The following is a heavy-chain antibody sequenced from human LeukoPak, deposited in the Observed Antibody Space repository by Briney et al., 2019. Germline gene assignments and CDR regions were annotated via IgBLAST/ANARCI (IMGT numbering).Heavy chain of an antibody. Sequence: GGSLRLSCAASGFTFSSYAMSWVRQAPGKGLEWVSAISGSGGSTYYADSVKGRFTISRDNSKNTLYLQMNSLRAEDTAVYYCAKDLYDSSGYYPPNFDYWAREPWSPSPQ. D-gene: IGHD3-22*01. V-gene: IGHV3-23*01. J-gene: IGHJ4*02. CDR2: ISGSGGST. CDR1: GFTFSSYA. CDR3: AKDLYDSSGYYPPNFDY.